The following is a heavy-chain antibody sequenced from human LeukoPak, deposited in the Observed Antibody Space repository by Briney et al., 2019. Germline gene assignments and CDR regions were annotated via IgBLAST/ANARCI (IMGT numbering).Heavy chain of an antibody. D-gene: IGHD6-6*01. Sequence: PGGSLRLSCAASGFTFRSFGMHWVRQAPGKGLEWVAVIWYDGSNKYYADSVKGRRTISKDNSKNTLYLQMNSLRVEDTAVYYCTRARDEYYFDYWGQGALVTVSS. CDR1: GFTFRSFG. CDR2: IWYDGSNK. V-gene: IGHV3-33*01. J-gene: IGHJ4*02. CDR3: TRARDEYYFDY.